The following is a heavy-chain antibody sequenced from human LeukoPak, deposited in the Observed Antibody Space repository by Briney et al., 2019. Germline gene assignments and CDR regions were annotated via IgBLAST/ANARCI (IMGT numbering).Heavy chain of an antibody. CDR3: ARGGIAAADSAYNWFDP. J-gene: IGHJ5*02. D-gene: IGHD6-13*01. Sequence: SVKVSCKASGGTFSSYAISWVRQAPGQGLEWMGGIIPIFGTANYAQKFQGRVTITTDESTSTAYMELSSLRSEDTAVYYCARGGIAAADSAYNWFDPWGQGTLVTVSS. CDR2: IIPIFGTA. CDR1: GGTFSSYA. V-gene: IGHV1-69*05.